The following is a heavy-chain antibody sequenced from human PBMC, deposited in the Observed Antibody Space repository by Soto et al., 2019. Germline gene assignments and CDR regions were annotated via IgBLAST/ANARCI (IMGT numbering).Heavy chain of an antibody. Sequence: QVQLVQSGAEVKKPGASVKVSCKASGDTFTSYGISWVRQAPGQGLEWMGWISAYNGNTNYAQKLQGRVTMTTDTSTSTAYMELGRLRADDTAVYYCASDRRSRTVAGRRADYCGEGTLDTVPS. J-gene: IGHJ4*02. CDR2: ISAYNGNT. CDR1: GDTFTSYG. V-gene: IGHV1-18*01. D-gene: IGHD6-19*01. CDR3: ASDRRSRTVAGRRADY.